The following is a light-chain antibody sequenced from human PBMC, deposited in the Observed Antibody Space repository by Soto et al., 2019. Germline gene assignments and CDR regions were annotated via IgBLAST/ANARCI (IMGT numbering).Light chain of an antibody. Sequence: EIVLTQSPGTLSLSPGERATLSCRVSQSVSSSYLAWYQQKPGQAPRLLIYGASSRATGIPDRFSGSGSGTDFTLTICRLEPEDFTVYYCQQYGSSLYTFGLGTKLEIK. CDR1: QSVSSSY. V-gene: IGKV3-20*01. CDR2: GAS. J-gene: IGKJ2*01. CDR3: QQYGSSLYT.